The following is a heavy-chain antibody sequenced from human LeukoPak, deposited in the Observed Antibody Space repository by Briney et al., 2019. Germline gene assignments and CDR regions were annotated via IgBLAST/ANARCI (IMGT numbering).Heavy chain of an antibody. J-gene: IGHJ4*02. V-gene: IGHV1-24*01. Sequence: ASVKVSCKVSGYTLTELSMHWVRQAPGKGLEWMGGFDPEDGETIYAQKFQGRVTMTRDTSTSTVYMELSSLRSEDTAVYYCARDGEYYDSRGSYFDSWGQGTLVTVSS. CDR3: ARDGEYYDSRGSYFDS. CDR1: GYTLTELS. CDR2: FDPEDGET. D-gene: IGHD3-22*01.